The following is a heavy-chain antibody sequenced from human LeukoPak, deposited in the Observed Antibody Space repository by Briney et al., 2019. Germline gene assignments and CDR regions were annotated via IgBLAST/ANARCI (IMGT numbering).Heavy chain of an antibody. V-gene: IGHV4-39*01. Sequence: SETLSLTCSVTGDSISTSSYYWGWIRQPPGKGLEWIGTIYYSGSTYYNPSLTSRVTISVDTSKNQFSLKLSSVTAADTAVYYCARHKDYYYSYMDVWGKGTTVTISS. CDR2: IYYSGST. CDR3: ARHKDYYYSYMDV. J-gene: IGHJ6*03. CDR1: GDSISTSSYY.